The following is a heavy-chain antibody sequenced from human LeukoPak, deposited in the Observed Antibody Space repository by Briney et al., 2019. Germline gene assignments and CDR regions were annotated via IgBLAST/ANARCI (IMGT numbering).Heavy chain of an antibody. Sequence: PTGGSLRLSCAASGFTFSSYAMSWVRQAPGKGLEWVSAIGGSGDATYYADSVKGRFTISGDKAKNTLYLQMNSLRAEDTAVYYCARNPAGIGDYWGQGTLVTVSS. CDR2: IGGSGDAT. CDR1: GFTFSSYA. J-gene: IGHJ4*02. V-gene: IGHV3-23*01. CDR3: ARNPAGIGDY. D-gene: IGHD1-26*01.